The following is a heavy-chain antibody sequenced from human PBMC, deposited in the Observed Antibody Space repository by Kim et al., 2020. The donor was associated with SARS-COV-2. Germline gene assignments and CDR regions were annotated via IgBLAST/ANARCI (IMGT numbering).Heavy chain of an antibody. V-gene: IGHV4-4*02. Sequence: SETLSLTCAVSGGSISSSNWWSWVRQPPGKGLEWIGEIYHSGSTNYNPSLKSRVTISVDKSKNQFSLKLSSVTAADTAVYYCAREEGVYDSSGYYYRLGAFDIWGQGTMVTVSS. J-gene: IGHJ3*02. CDR3: AREEGVYDSSGYYYRLGAFDI. D-gene: IGHD3-22*01. CDR1: GGSISSSNW. CDR2: IYHSGST.